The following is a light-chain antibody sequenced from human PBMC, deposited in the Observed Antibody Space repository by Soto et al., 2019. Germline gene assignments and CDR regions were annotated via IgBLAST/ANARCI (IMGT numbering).Light chain of an antibody. Sequence: QSALTQPRSVSGSPGQSVTLSCTGTSSDVGGYHYVSWYQHHPGKAPKIIIYDVNKRPSGVPDRFSGSKSGNTASLTISGLQTEDEADYYCISYTDRQSYLFGTGTKVTVL. V-gene: IGLV2-11*01. CDR2: DVN. CDR3: ISYTDRQSYL. CDR1: SSDVGGYHY. J-gene: IGLJ1*01.